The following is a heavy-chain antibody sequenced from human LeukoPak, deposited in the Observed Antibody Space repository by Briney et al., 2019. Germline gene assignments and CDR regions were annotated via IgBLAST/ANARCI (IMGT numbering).Heavy chain of an antibody. CDR2: INPNSGGT. CDR1: GYTFTSYY. Sequence: GASVKVSCKASGYTFTSYYMHWVRQAPGQGLEWMGWINPNSGGTNYAQKFQGRVTMTRDTSISTAYMELSRLRSDDTAVYYCARDLQYQLLPFYYYYGMDVWGQGTTVTVSS. D-gene: IGHD2-2*01. CDR3: ARDLQYQLLPFYYYYGMDV. J-gene: IGHJ6*02. V-gene: IGHV1-2*02.